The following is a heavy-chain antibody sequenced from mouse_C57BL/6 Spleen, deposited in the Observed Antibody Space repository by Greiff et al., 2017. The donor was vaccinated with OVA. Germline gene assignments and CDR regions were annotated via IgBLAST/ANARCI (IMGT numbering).Heavy chain of an antibody. D-gene: IGHD2-3*01. CDR2: ISSGSSTI. CDR1: GFTFSDYG. CDR3: ARGGGYYEDWDFDV. Sequence: EVKLMESGGGLVKPGGSLKLSCAASGFTFSDYGMHWVRQAPEKGLEWVAYISSGSSTIYYADTVKGRFTISRDNAKNTLFLQMTSLRAEETAMYYCARGGGYYEDWDFDVWGTGTTVTVSS. J-gene: IGHJ1*03. V-gene: IGHV5-17*01.